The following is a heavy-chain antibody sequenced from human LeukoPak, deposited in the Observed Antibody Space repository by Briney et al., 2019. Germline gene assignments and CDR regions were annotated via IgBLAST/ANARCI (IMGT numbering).Heavy chain of an antibody. V-gene: IGHV5-51*01. Sequence: GESLKISCKASGYSFTSYWIGWVRQMPGKGLEWMRIIYPGDSDTRYRPSFQGQVTISVDKSITTAYLQWSSLKASDSAIYFCATQPGLGYWGQGTLVTVSS. D-gene: IGHD1-26*01. CDR3: ATQPGLGY. CDR1: GYSFTSYW. CDR2: IYPGDSDT. J-gene: IGHJ4*02.